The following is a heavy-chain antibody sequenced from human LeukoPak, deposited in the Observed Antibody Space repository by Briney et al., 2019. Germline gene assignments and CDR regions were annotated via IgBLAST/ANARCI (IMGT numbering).Heavy chain of an antibody. CDR1: GFTVITND. Sequence: GRSLRLSCAASGFTVITNDMTWVRQAPGKGLEWVSVLYSDGNTKYADSVQGRFTISRDNSENTLYLEMDSLSPDDTAVYYCARGVEPLAANTLAYWGQGTLVTVSS. J-gene: IGHJ4*02. CDR3: ARGVEPLAANTLAY. V-gene: IGHV3-53*01. D-gene: IGHD1-14*01. CDR2: LYSDGNT.